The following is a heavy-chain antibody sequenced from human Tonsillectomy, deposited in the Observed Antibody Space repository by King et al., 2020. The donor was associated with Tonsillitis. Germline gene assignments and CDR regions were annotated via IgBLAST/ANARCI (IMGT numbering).Heavy chain of an antibody. Sequence: QLVQSGAEVKKPGASVKVSCKASGYTFTGYYLHWVRQAPGQGLEWMGWINPNSGGTSYAQKFQGSVTMTRDTSISTAYMELSRLRSDDTAVYHCARGRGYSYGYIDYWGQGTLVTVSS. J-gene: IGHJ4*02. D-gene: IGHD5-18*01. CDR3: ARGRGYSYGYIDY. V-gene: IGHV1-2*02. CDR2: INPNSGGT. CDR1: GYTFTGYY.